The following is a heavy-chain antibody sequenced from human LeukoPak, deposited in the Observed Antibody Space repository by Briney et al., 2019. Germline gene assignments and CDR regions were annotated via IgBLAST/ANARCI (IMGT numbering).Heavy chain of an antibody. CDR1: GFTFRSHW. D-gene: IGHD5-24*01. Sequence: GGSLRLSCVGSGFTFRSHWVNWVRQSPGKGLEWVANIKPDGIDEYYVDSARGRFTVSRDNAKNSAFLQMTSLRAEDTAIYYCATISAQTFDIWGQGTLVSVSS. CDR2: IKPDGIDE. J-gene: IGHJ3*02. CDR3: ATISAQTFDI. V-gene: IGHV3-7*01.